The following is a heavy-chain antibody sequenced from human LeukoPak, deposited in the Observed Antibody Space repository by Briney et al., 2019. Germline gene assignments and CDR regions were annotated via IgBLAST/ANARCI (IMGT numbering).Heavy chain of an antibody. J-gene: IGHJ3*02. Sequence: GGSLRLSCAASGFTFSSYSMNWVRQAPGKGLEWVSYISSNSNTIYSADSVKGRFNICRDNAQNSLYLQMNSLRAEDTAVYYCARVADYYDSSGGAFDIWGQGTMVTVSS. CDR1: GFTFSSYS. CDR2: ISSNSNTI. CDR3: ARVADYYDSSGGAFDI. D-gene: IGHD3-22*01. V-gene: IGHV3-48*01.